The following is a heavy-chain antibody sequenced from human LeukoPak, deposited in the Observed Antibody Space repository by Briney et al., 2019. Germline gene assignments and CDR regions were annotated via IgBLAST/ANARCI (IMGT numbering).Heavy chain of an antibody. V-gene: IGHV4-30-4*08. J-gene: IGHJ4*02. Sequence: SETLSLTCTVSGASIDIADYYWSWIRQPPGKGLEWIAYIYHNGTTYYNLSLKSRVTISLDKSKNEFSLKVSSLTPADTALYYCARVPLYPVTATASGFDHWGQGALVGDSS. CDR1: GASIDIADYY. CDR3: ARVPLYPVTATASGFDH. D-gene: IGHD1-7*01. CDR2: IYHNGTT.